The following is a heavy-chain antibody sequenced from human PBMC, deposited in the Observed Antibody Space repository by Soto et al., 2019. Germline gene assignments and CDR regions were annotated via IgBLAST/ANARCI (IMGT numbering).Heavy chain of an antibody. CDR1: GFTFSSYW. Sequence: GGSLRLSCAASGFTFSSYWMSWVRQAPGKGLEWVANIRQDGSEKYYVDSLKGRFTISRDNAKNSLYLHMNSLRADDTAVYYCATVPVAGRGYYYYYYMDVWGKGTTVTVSS. CDR2: IRQDGSEK. CDR3: ATVPVAGRGYYYYYYMDV. J-gene: IGHJ6*03. D-gene: IGHD6-19*01. V-gene: IGHV3-7*01.